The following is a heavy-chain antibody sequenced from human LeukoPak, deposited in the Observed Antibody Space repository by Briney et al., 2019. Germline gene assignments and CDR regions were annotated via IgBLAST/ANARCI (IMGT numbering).Heavy chain of an antibody. Sequence: PGGTLRLSCAASGFTFSSDGMHWVRQAPGKGLEWWAVISYDGSNKYYTTSVKGRFTISRDNSRNTLYLQMNSLRGEDTAVYCCSGGRMGMFDYWGQGTLVTVSS. CDR3: SGGRMGMFDY. J-gene: IGHJ4*02. D-gene: IGHD2-8*02. CDR2: ISYDGSNK. CDR1: GFTFSSDG. V-gene: IGHV3-30*03.